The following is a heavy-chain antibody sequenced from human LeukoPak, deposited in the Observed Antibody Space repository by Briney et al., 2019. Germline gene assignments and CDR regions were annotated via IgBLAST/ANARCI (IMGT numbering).Heavy chain of an antibody. CDR3: AKGAYYDL. J-gene: IGHJ4*02. V-gene: IGHV3-23*01. D-gene: IGHD3-22*01. CDR1: DFTFSSSG. Sequence: PGGSLRLSCAASDFTFSSSGMTWVRQAPGKGLEWVSTVSSSGENTYYADSVKGRFTISRDNSKNTLYLQMNSLRAEETVVYCCAKGAYYDLWGEGTLVTVSS. CDR2: VSSSGENT.